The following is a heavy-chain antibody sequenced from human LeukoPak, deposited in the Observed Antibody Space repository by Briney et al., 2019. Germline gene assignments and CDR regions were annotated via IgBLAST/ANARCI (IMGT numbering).Heavy chain of an antibody. CDR1: GYTFTDYY. CDR2: INPNTGGT. Sequence: ASVKVSCKASGYTFTDYYMHWVRQAPGQGPEWMGWINPNTGGTNYAQKFQGRVTMTRDTSICTAYMELSSLTSDDTAVYYCARDRAMLRFDTWGQGTLVTVSS. CDR3: ARDRAMLRFDT. J-gene: IGHJ5*02. D-gene: IGHD3-16*01. V-gene: IGHV1-2*02.